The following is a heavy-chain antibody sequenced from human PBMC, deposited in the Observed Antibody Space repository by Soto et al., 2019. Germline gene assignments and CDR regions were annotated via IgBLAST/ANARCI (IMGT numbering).Heavy chain of an antibody. V-gene: IGHV1-3*01. CDR1: GYTFTSYA. CDR2: INAGNGNT. D-gene: IGHD2-2*01. CDR3: ARVATGYCRRTSCYNAYNWFDP. Sequence: ASVQVSCKASGYTFTSYAMHWVRQAPGQRLEWMGWINAGNGNTKYSQKFQGRVTITRDTSASTAYMELSSLRSEDTAVYYCARVATGYCRRTSCYNAYNWFDPWGQGTLVTV. J-gene: IGHJ5*02.